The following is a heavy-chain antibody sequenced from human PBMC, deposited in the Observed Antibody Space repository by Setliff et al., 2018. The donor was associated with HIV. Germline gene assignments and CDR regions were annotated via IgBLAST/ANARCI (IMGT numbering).Heavy chain of an antibody. CDR3: ARGGQSSGYGIEL. V-gene: IGHV4-61*09. J-gene: IGHJ4*02. CDR1: GGSISSGSNY. D-gene: IGHD5-12*01. Sequence: PSETLSLTCTVSGGSISSGSNYWSWIRQPAGKGLEWIGHIYTSGSTNYNPSLKSRVTISVDTSKNQFYLKLSSVTAADTAVYYCARGGQSSGYGIELWGQGTLVTVSS. CDR2: IYTSGST.